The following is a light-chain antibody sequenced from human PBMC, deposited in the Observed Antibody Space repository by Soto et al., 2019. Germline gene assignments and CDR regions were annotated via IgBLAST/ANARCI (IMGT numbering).Light chain of an antibody. Sequence: QSVLTQPASVSGSPGQSITISCTGTSSDGGGYNYVSWYQHHPGKAPKLMLYDVSNRPSGVSNRFSGSKFGNTASLTISGLQAEDEADYYCSSYTTTSVVFGGGTKVTVL. J-gene: IGLJ3*02. CDR3: SSYTTTSVV. CDR1: SSDGGGYNY. V-gene: IGLV2-14*03. CDR2: DVS.